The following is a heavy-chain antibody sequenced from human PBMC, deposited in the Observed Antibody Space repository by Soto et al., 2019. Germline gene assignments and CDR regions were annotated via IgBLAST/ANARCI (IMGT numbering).Heavy chain of an antibody. V-gene: IGHV3-74*01. J-gene: IGHJ6*02. CDR1: GLTFIRYW. CDR2: MNEDGGTT. D-gene: IGHD3-10*01. CDR3: ASDLSGRADV. Sequence: GGSLRLSCAASGLTFIRYWMHWVGQAPGKGLVWVSRMNEDGGTTDDADSVKGRFTISRDNAKNTLYLQMNSLSVEDTAVYYCASDLSGRADVWGQGTTVPVSS.